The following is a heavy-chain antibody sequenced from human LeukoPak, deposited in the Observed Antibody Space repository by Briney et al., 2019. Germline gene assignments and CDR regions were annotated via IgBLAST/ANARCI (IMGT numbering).Heavy chain of an antibody. V-gene: IGHV6-1*01. J-gene: IGHJ4*02. CDR2: TYYRSKWYN. CDR3: ARGSSSNSWYFDY. Sequence: SQTLSLTCAISGDSVSSNSATWAWLRHSRSRGLEWLGRTYYRSKWYNDYAVSVKSRITINPDTSKNQFSLQLNSVTPEDTAVYYCARGSSSNSWYFDYWGQGTLVTVSS. CDR1: GDSVSSNSAT. D-gene: IGHD6-13*01.